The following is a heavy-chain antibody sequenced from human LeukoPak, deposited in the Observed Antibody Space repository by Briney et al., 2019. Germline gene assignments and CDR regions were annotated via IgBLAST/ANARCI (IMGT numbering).Heavy chain of an antibody. CDR1: GFTFSSYW. CDR2: IKQDGSEK. J-gene: IGHJ3*02. Sequence: PGGSLRLSCAASGFTFSSYWMSWVRQAPGKGLEWVANIKQDGSEKYYVDSVKGRFTISRDNAKNSLYLQMNSLRAEDTAVYYCASWGQLDYDFWSGYLSDAFDIWGQGTMVTVSS. CDR3: ASWGQLDYDFWSGYLSDAFDI. V-gene: IGHV3-7*01. D-gene: IGHD3-3*01.